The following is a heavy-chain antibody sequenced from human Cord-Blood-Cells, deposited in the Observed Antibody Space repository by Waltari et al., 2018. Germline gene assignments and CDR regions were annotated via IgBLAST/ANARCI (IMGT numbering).Heavy chain of an antibody. V-gene: IGHV4-39*01. CDR3: ARQQQLRYFDWPPDAFDI. D-gene: IGHD3-9*01. CDR1: AGSISSSSYY. J-gene: IGHJ3*02. CDR2: IYYSGST. Sequence: QLQLQESGPGLVKPSETLSLTCTVSAGSISSSSYYWGWVRQLPGKGLEWIVSIYYSGSTYYNPSLKSRVTISVDTSKNQFSLKLSSVTAADTAVYYCARQQQLRYFDWPPDAFDIWGQGTMVTVSS.